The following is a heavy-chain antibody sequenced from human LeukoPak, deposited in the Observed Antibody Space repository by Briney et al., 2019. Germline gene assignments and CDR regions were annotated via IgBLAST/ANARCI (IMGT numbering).Heavy chain of an antibody. CDR2: ISSSSSTI. CDR3: ARGSTYYDSSGQVPFDY. CDR1: GFTFRSHA. Sequence: GTSLRLSCATSGFTFRSHAMHWVRQAPGKGLEWVSYISSSSSTIYYADSVKGRFTISRDNAKNSLYLQMNSLRAEDTAVYYCARGSTYYDSSGQVPFDYWGQGTLVTVSS. D-gene: IGHD3-22*01. V-gene: IGHV3-48*01. J-gene: IGHJ4*02.